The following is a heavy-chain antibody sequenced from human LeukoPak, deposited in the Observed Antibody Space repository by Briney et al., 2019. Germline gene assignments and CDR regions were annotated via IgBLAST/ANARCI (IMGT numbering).Heavy chain of an antibody. Sequence: PGGSLRLACAASGFTFSSCGFNWVRQAPGEGLEWVSSIGPTGTDRYYADSVRGRFTISRDNAKNSMYLQMDSLRDEDTAVYYCATETIGRHYEYWGQGTLLTVSS. V-gene: IGHV3-21*01. J-gene: IGHJ4*02. CDR2: IGPTGTDR. CDR3: ATETIGRHYEY. D-gene: IGHD1-14*01. CDR1: GFTFSSCG.